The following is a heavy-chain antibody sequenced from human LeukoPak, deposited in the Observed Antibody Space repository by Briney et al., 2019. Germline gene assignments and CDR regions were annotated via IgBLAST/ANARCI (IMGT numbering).Heavy chain of an antibody. Sequence: ASVKVSFKASGYTFTGYYMHWVRQAPGQGLEWMGWINPNSGGTNYAQKFQGRVTMTRDTSISTAYMELSRLRSDDTAVYYCAREEKPYSSGSQPDYWGQGTLVTVSS. D-gene: IGHD6-19*01. J-gene: IGHJ4*02. CDR1: GYTFTGYY. V-gene: IGHV1-2*02. CDR2: INPNSGGT. CDR3: AREEKPYSSGSQPDY.